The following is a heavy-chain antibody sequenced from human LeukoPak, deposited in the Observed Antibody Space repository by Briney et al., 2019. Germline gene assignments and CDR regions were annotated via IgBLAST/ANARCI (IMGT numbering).Heavy chain of an antibody. Sequence: GRSLRLSCAASGFTSDDYAMHWVRQAPGKGLEWVSGISWNSGSIGYADSVKGRFTISRDNAKNSLYLQMNSLRAEDTALYYCAKSIAAAAPNWFDPWGQGTLVTVSS. CDR2: ISWNSGSI. CDR1: GFTSDDYA. J-gene: IGHJ5*02. D-gene: IGHD6-13*01. V-gene: IGHV3-9*02. CDR3: AKSIAAAAPNWFDP.